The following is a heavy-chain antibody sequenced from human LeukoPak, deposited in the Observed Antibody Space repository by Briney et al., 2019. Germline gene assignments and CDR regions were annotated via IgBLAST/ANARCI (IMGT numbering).Heavy chain of an antibody. Sequence: GASVKVSCKASGYAFTVYYIHGGRQAPGQGLWWMGWINPNNGGTTYPQKFQGRVTMTSDKSISTAYMELNRLTSDDTAVYYCARDKYTGYETFDYWGQGTPVTVSS. J-gene: IGHJ4*02. CDR1: GYAFTVYY. V-gene: IGHV1-2*02. CDR2: INPNNGGT. D-gene: IGHD5-12*01. CDR3: ARDKYTGYETFDY.